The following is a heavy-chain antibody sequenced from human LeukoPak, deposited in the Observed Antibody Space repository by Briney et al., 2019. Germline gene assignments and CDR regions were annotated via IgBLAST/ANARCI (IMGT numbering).Heavy chain of an antibody. CDR2: IWFDGDIK. CDR3: ARGYGGNSLTFDY. D-gene: IGHD4-23*01. Sequence: PGTSLRLSCAASGFTFITYGMHWVRQAPGKGPEWVAVIWFDGDIKYYADSVKGRFTISRDNSKNTLYLQMNSLRAEDTAVYYCARGYGGNSLTFDYWGQGTLVTVSS. V-gene: IGHV3-33*01. J-gene: IGHJ4*02. CDR1: GFTFITYG.